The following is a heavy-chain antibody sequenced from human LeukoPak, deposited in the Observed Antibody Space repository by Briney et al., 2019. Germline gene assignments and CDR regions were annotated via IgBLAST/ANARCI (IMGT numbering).Heavy chain of an antibody. Sequence: GGSLRLSCAASGFIFNGYSMHWIRQAPGKGLEWVTVISYDGSNAYYEDSVKGRFTISRDNSKHTVDLQMNSLRPEDTAVYYCAAEGSLYYYDFWGKGTLVTVSS. J-gene: IGHJ4*02. D-gene: IGHD2-8*01. V-gene: IGHV3-30*03. CDR2: ISYDGSNA. CDR1: GFIFNGYS. CDR3: AAEGSLYYYDF.